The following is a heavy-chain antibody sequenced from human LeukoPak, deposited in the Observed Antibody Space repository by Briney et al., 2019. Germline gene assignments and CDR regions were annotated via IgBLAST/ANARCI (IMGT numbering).Heavy chain of an antibody. V-gene: IGHV4-30-4*01. J-gene: IGHJ6*02. CDR1: GGSISSGDYY. CDR3: ARTYCGGDCYYYYYGMDV. Sequence: NPPQTLSLTCTVSGGSISSGDYYWSWIRQPPGKGLEWIGYIYYSGSTYYNPSLKSRVTISVDTSKNQFSLKLSSVTAADTAVYYCARTYCGGDCYYYYYGMDVWGQGTTVTVSS. D-gene: IGHD2-21*02. CDR2: IYYSGST.